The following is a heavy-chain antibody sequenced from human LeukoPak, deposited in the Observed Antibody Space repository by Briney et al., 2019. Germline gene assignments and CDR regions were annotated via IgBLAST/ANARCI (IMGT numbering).Heavy chain of an antibody. D-gene: IGHD2-2*03. J-gene: IGHJ3*01. CDR1: GFIFSTND. Sequence: GGSLRLSCAASGFIFSTNDMSWDRQTPGKGLEWVSAISGRTGATYYTDSVRGRFTISRDNSKNTLYLQMHSLRAEDTAIYFCAKGGYFAFDFWGQGTTVIVSS. CDR3: AKGGYFAFDF. CDR2: ISGRTGAT. V-gene: IGHV3-23*01.